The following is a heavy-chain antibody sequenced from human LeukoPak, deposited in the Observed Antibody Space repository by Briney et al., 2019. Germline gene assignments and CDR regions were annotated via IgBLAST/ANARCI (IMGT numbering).Heavy chain of an antibody. J-gene: IGHJ4*02. CDR3: ARGGAAAGYFDY. CDR1: GGSVSSHY. D-gene: IGHD6-13*01. Sequence: PSETLSLTCTVSGGSVSSHYWSWIRQPPGKGLEWIGEINHSGSTNYNPSLKSRVTISVDTSKNQFSLKLSSVTAADTAVYYCARGGAAAGYFDYWGQGTLVTVSS. CDR2: INHSGST. V-gene: IGHV4-34*01.